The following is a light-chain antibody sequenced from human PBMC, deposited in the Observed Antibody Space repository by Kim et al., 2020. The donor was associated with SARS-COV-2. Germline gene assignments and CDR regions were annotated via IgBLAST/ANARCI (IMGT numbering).Light chain of an antibody. V-gene: IGLV3-9*01. Sequence: VSFRQPTKICCAGNKLGSKNVHRYQLKPGPALLMVIDRDSSRPSGIPKRFSSSKSGNTATLTISRAQAGDEADYFCQVWDLASVFFGGGTQLTVL. J-gene: IGLJ2*01. CDR2: RDS. CDR1: KLGSKN. CDR3: QVWDLASVF.